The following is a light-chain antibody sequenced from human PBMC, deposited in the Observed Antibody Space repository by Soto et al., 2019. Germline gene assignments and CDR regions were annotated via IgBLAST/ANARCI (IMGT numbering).Light chain of an antibody. V-gene: IGLV2-14*03. CDR2: DVS. CDR1: SSDIGGFYH. J-gene: IGLJ1*01. Sequence: QSALTQPASVSDSPGQSITLSCIGTSSDIGGFYHVSWHQQHPGKAPKLIIYDVSNRPSGVSNRFSGSKTGNTASLIISGLQAEDEADYYCSSYTSSSSYVFGSGTKLTVL. CDR3: SSYTSSSSYV.